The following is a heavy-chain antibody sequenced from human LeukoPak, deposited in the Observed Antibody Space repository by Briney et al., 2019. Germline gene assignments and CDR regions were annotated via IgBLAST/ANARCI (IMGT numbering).Heavy chain of an antibody. J-gene: IGHJ4*02. V-gene: IGHV4-39*02. CDR3: ATEDVVVPTAAQRPLDY. Sequence: PSGTLALTCTVSRGSIKNSSYFWGWIRQPPGKGLEWIGSIYYSGSTYYKSSLKSRVTISIDTSKNQFSLKLNSVTAADQAVYYCATEDVVVPTAAQRPLDYWGQGTLVTVSS. CDR2: IYYSGST. D-gene: IGHD2-2*01. CDR1: RGSIKNSSYF.